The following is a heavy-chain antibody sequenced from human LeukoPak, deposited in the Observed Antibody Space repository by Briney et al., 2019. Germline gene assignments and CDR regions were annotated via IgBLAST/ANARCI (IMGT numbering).Heavy chain of an antibody. D-gene: IGHD5-12*01. CDR2: IYYSGST. Sequence: SETLSLTCTVSGGSISSSSYYWGCIRQPPGKGLECIGSIYYSGSTYYNPSLKSRVTISVDTSKNQFSLKLSSVTAADTAVYYCARDGYSGYDSPAYWGQGTLVTVSS. V-gene: IGHV4-39*02. J-gene: IGHJ4*02. CDR3: ARDGYSGYDSPAY. CDR1: GGSISSSSYY.